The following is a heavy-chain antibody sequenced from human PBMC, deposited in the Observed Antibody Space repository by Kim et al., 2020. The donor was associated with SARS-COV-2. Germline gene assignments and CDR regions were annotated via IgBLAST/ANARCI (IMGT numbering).Heavy chain of an antibody. J-gene: IGHJ4*02. D-gene: IGHD1-26*01. CDR2: IYSGGST. CDR1: GFTVSSNY. V-gene: IGHV3-53*01. Sequence: GGSLRLSFAASGFTVSSNYMSWVRQAPGKGLEWVSVIYSGGSTYYADSVKGRFTISRDNSKNTLYLQMNSLRAEDTAVYYCARDNGLVGATERGGYFDYWGQGTLVTVSS. CDR3: ARDNGLVGATERGGYFDY.